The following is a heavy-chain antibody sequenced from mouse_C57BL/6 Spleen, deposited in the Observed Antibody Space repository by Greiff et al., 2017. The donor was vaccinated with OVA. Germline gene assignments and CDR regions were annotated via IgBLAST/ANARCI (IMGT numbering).Heavy chain of an antibody. D-gene: IGHD1-1*01. CDR3: ARYPGSKGYFDY. Sequence: QVQLQQSGAELVKPGASVKISCKASGYAFSSYWMNWVKQRPGKGLEWLGQIYPGDGDSNYNGKFKGKATLTADKSSSTAYMQLSSLTSEDSAVYFCARYPGSKGYFDYWGQGTTLTVSS. CDR2: IYPGDGDS. V-gene: IGHV1-80*01. CDR1: GYAFSSYW. J-gene: IGHJ2*01.